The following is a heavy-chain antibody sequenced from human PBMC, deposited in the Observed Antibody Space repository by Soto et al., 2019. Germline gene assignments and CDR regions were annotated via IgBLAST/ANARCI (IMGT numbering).Heavy chain of an antibody. Sequence: SETLSLTCTVSGGSISSGGYYWSWIRQHPGKGLEWIGYIYYSGSTYYNPSLKSRVTISVDTSKNQFSLKLSSVTAADTAVYYCAGMRWFGELLNDYWGQGTLVTVSS. V-gene: IGHV4-31*03. CDR2: IYYSGST. CDR1: GGSISSGGYY. CDR3: AGMRWFGELLNDY. D-gene: IGHD3-10*01. J-gene: IGHJ4*02.